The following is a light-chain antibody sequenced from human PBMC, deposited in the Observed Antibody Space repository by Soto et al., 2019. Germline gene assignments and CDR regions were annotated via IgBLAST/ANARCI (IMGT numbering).Light chain of an antibody. CDR2: GTS. CDR3: QQYDNWPPWT. V-gene: IGKV3-15*01. CDR1: QSVSSK. Sequence: EIVMTQSPATLSVSPGERATLSCRTSQSVSSKLAWYQHKPGQAPRLLIYGTSNRATGIPARFSGSGSGTDFTLTISSLQSEDFAVYYCQQYDNWPPWTFGQGTTVEIK. J-gene: IGKJ1*01.